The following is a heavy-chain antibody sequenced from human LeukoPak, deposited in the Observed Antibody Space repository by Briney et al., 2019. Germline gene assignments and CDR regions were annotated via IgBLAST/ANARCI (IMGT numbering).Heavy chain of an antibody. Sequence: ASVKVSCKASGYTFTSYGISWVRQAPGQGLEWMGWISAYNGNTNYAQKLQGRVTMTTDTSTSTAYMELRSLRSDDTAVYYCARDSEMATTYAYYYYYGIDVWGQGTTATVSS. J-gene: IGHJ6*02. CDR2: ISAYNGNT. V-gene: IGHV1-18*01. CDR1: GYTFTSYG. CDR3: ARDSEMATTYAYYYYYGIDV. D-gene: IGHD5-24*01.